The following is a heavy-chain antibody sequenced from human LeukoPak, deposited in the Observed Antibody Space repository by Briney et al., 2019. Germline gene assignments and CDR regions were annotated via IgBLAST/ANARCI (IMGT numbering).Heavy chain of an antibody. CDR3: ARGVVGQLWDTYFDY. V-gene: IGHV1-69*13. D-gene: IGHD5-18*01. CDR1: GGTFSSYA. J-gene: IGHJ4*02. Sequence: SVKVSCKASGGTFSSYATSWVRQAPGQGLEWMGGIIPIFGTANYAQKFQGRVTITADESTSTAYMELSSLRSEDTAVYYCARGVVGQLWDTYFDYWGQGTLVTVSS. CDR2: IIPIFGTA.